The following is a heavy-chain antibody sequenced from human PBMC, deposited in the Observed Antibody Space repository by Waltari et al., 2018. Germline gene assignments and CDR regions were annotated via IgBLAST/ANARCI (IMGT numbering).Heavy chain of an antibody. V-gene: IGHV4-59*11. D-gene: IGHD6-13*01. CDR3: ARDGSSSWYSPNY. CDR2: IYYIGST. CDR1: GGSISSHY. J-gene: IGHJ4*02. Sequence: QVQLQESGPGLVKPSETLSLNCTVSGGSISSHYWSWIRQPPGKGLEWIWYIYYIGSTNYNPCLKSRVTISVDTSKNQFSLKLSSVTAADTAVYYCARDGSSSWYSPNYWGQGTLVTVSS.